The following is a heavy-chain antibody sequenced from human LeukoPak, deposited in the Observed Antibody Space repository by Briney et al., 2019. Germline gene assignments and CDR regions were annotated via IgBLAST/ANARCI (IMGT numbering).Heavy chain of an antibody. CDR3: ARAHSAYCGGDCYQNWFDH. V-gene: IGHV3-74*01. CDR1: GFIFCNHW. D-gene: IGHD2-21*02. Sequence: GGSLRLSCAASGFIFCNHWMHWVRQAPGKGLVWVSRINSDGGSTSYADSVKGRFTISRDNAKNTLYLQMNSLRAEDTAVYYCARAHSAYCGGDCYQNWFDHWGQGTLVTVSS. CDR2: INSDGGST. J-gene: IGHJ5*02.